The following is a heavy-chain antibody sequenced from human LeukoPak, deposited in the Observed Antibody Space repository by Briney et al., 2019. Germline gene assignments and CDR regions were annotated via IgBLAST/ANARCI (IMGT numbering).Heavy chain of an antibody. CDR1: GFSVSNHY. Sequence: GGSLRLSCAASGFSVSNHYMAWVRQAPGRRLEWVSFIWADGTTFYTDSVRGRFTVSRDQFKNTLYLHRSSLRADATALYYCARDGAGIESWVELDPWGQGTQVTVSA. CDR2: IWADGTT. J-gene: IGHJ5*02. D-gene: IGHD5-24*01. CDR3: ARDGAGIESWVELDP. V-gene: IGHV3-66*02.